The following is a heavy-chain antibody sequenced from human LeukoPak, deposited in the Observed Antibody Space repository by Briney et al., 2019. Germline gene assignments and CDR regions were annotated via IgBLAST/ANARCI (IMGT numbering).Heavy chain of an antibody. Sequence: GGSLRLSCAASGFTFSSYAMSWVHQAPGKGLEWVSGISGSGDNTYYADSVKGRFTISRDNSKITLYVQVNSLGTEDTAAYYCAKGSYYDSSGSFYFDYWGQGTLVTVSS. CDR1: GFTFSSYA. CDR3: AKGSYYDSSGSFYFDY. CDR2: ISGSGDNT. D-gene: IGHD3-22*01. J-gene: IGHJ4*02. V-gene: IGHV3-23*01.